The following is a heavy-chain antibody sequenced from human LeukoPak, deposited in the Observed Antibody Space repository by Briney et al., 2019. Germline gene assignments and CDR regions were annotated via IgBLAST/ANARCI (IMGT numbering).Heavy chain of an antibody. CDR1: GFTFSSSA. D-gene: IGHD1-26*01. J-gene: IGHJ3*02. V-gene: IGHV1-58*02. CDR2: IVVGSGNT. Sequence: VDSVKVSCKASGFTFSSSAMQWVRQARGQRLEWIGWIVVGSGNTNYAQKFQERVTITRDMSTSTAYMELSSLRSEDTAVYYCAADATIPDAFDIWGQGTMVTVSS. CDR3: AADATIPDAFDI.